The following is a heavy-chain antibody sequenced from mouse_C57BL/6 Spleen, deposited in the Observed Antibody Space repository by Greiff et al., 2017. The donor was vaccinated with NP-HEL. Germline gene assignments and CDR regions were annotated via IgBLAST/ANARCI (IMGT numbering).Heavy chain of an antibody. V-gene: IGHV1-26*01. Sequence: VQLQQSGPELVKPGASVKISCKASGYTFTDYYMNWVKQSHGKSLEWIGDINPNNGGTSYNQKFKGKATLTVDKSSSTAYMELRSLTSEDSAVYYCARSGDSSGYGWYFDVWGTGTTVTVSS. J-gene: IGHJ1*03. CDR2: INPNNGGT. CDR1: GYTFTDYY. D-gene: IGHD3-2*02. CDR3: ARSGDSSGYGWYFDV.